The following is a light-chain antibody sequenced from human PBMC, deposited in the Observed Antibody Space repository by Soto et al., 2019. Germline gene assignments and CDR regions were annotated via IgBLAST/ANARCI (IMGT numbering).Light chain of an antibody. CDR2: GAS. CDR1: ESVYINS. CDR3: QQYANSHGT. Sequence: EIVLTQSPGTLSLSPGESATLSCKASESVYINSFAWYYQKPGQPPRLLIYGASTRATGIPDRFSGSGSGTDFVLSINRLEVEDFAVYYCQQYANSHGTFGQGTKVEMK. V-gene: IGKV3-20*01. J-gene: IGKJ1*01.